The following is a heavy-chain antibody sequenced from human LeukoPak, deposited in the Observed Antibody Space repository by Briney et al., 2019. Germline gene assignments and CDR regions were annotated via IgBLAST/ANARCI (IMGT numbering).Heavy chain of an antibody. Sequence: GGSLRLSCAASGFTFRSYAMHWVRQAPGKGLEWVAVISYDGSIKYYADSVKGRFTISRDNSKNTLYLQMNSLRAEDTAVYYCARAGDITIFGVVLYYMDVWGKGTTVTVSS. J-gene: IGHJ6*03. D-gene: IGHD3-3*01. V-gene: IGHV3-30*01. CDR1: GFTFRSYA. CDR3: ARAGDITIFGVVLYYMDV. CDR2: ISYDGSIK.